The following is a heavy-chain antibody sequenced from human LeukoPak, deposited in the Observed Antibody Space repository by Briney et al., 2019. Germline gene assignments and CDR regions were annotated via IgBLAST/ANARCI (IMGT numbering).Heavy chain of an antibody. V-gene: IGHV4-34*01. J-gene: IGHJ4*02. CDR2: INHSGST. CDR1: GGSFSGYY. Sequence: SETLSLTCAVYGGSFSGYYWSWIRQPPGKGLEWIGEINHSGSTNYNPSLKSRVTISVDTSKNQFSLKLSSVTAADTAVYYCARGHVLRYFDWLLVGGAFDHWGQGTLVTVSS. CDR3: ARGHVLRYFDWLLVGGAFDH. D-gene: IGHD3-9*01.